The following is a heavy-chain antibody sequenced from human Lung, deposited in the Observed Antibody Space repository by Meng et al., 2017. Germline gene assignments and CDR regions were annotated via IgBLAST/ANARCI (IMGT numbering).Heavy chain of an antibody. J-gene: IGHJ4*02. V-gene: IGHV4-34*01. D-gene: IGHD4-11*01. CDR3: ARGPTTMAHDFDY. Sequence: QVRLRPCGGGLLKPPETLSFTCVVSGGSFSDYYWGWIRQPPGKGLEWIGEINHSGSTNYNPSLESRATISVDTSQNNLSLKLSSVTAADSAVYYCARGPTTMAHDFDYWGQGTLVTVSS. CDR2: INHSGST. CDR1: GGSFSDYY.